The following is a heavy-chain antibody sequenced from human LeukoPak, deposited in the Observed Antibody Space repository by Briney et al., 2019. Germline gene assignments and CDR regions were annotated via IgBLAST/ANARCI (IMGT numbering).Heavy chain of an antibody. D-gene: IGHD5-12*01. CDR2: IGSSDTM. CDR3: AREGRSGYDLTGYYGMDV. CDR1: GFTFSTYE. Sequence: GGSLRLSCAASGFTFSTYEMNWVRQAPGKGLEWVSYIGSSDTMYYADSVKGRFTITRDNAKNSLYLQMNSLRAEDTAIYYCAREGRSGYDLTGYYGMDVWGKGTTVTVSS. V-gene: IGHV3-48*03. J-gene: IGHJ6*04.